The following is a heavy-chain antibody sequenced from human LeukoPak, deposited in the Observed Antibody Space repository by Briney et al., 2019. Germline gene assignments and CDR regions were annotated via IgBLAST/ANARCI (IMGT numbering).Heavy chain of an antibody. Sequence: GGSLRLSCAASGFIFSTYTMNWVRQAPGKGLEWVSAISGGGSATYYADFVKGLITISSDNSKNTLYPPMNSTRAAAQARYYSAKGTERPREVRSFDYWGQGTPVAVSP. V-gene: IGHV3-23*01. J-gene: IGHJ4*02. CDR3: AKGTERPREVRSFDY. D-gene: IGHD2-15*01. CDR2: ISGGGSAT. CDR1: GFIFSTYT.